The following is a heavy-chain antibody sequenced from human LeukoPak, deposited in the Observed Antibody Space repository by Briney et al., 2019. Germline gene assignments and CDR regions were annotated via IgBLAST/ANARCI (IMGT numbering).Heavy chain of an antibody. V-gene: IGHV1-69*13. J-gene: IGHJ5*02. CDR3: ARDTPLRLENWFDP. CDR1: GGTFSSYA. Sequence: SVKVSCKTSGGTFSSYAISWVRQAPGQGLEWMGGIITIFGTAKYAQKFQGRVTITADESTTTAYMELSSLRSEDTAVYYCARDTPLRLENWFDPWGQGTLVTVSS. CDR2: IITIFGTA. D-gene: IGHD1-1*01.